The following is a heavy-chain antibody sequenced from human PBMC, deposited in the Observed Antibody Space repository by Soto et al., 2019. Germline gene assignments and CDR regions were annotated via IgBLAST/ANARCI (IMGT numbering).Heavy chain of an antibody. Sequence: QVPLVQSGAEVKKPGASVKVSCKASGYTFTSYAMHWVRQAPGQRLEWMGWINAGNGNTKYSQKFQGRVTITRDTSASTAYMELSSLRSEDTAVYYCAREGGTRFLEWLFRSDAFDIWGQGTMVTVSS. V-gene: IGHV1-3*01. D-gene: IGHD3-3*01. CDR2: INAGNGNT. J-gene: IGHJ3*02. CDR3: AREGGTRFLEWLFRSDAFDI. CDR1: GYTFTSYA.